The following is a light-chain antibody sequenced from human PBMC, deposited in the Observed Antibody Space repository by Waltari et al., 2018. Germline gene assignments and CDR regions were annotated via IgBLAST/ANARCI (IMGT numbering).Light chain of an antibody. Sequence: EIVLTQSPATLSLSPGERATFPCRASQRVSSYLAWYQQKPGQAPRLLIYDASNRATGSLARFSGSGAATDVTLTISSLEPEDVAVYYWQQRSNWPPYTFGHGTKLEIK. CDR2: DAS. J-gene: IGKJ2*01. V-gene: IGKV3-11*01. CDR1: QRVSSY. CDR3: QQRSNWPPYT.